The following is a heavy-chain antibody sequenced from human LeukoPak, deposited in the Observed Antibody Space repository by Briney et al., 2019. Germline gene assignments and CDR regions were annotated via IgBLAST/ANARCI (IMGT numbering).Heavy chain of an antibody. D-gene: IGHD2-2*01. CDR3: AREGSTASFPADY. Sequence: GGSLRLSGKVPGSTFKNYWLTWFRKVPGKGLKCLANIKQDGSEKNYANSVKGRFTISRDNANNSLFLHMNSLRAEDTAVYYCAREGSTASFPADYWGQGILVTVSS. CDR2: IKQDGSEK. CDR1: GSTFKNYW. V-gene: IGHV3-7*01. J-gene: IGHJ4*02.